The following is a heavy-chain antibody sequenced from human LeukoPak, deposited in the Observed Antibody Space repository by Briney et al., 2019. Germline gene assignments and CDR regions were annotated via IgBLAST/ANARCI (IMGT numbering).Heavy chain of an antibody. Sequence: GASVKVSCKASGYTFTSYGISWVRQAPGQGLEWMGWISAYNGNTNYAQKLQGRVTMTTDTSTSTAYMELRSLRSDDTAVYYCARGWVRYCSGGSCSARDYLDYWGQGTLVTVSS. CDR1: GYTFTSYG. V-gene: IGHV1-18*01. D-gene: IGHD2-15*01. CDR3: ARGWVRYCSGGSCSARDYLDY. CDR2: ISAYNGNT. J-gene: IGHJ4*02.